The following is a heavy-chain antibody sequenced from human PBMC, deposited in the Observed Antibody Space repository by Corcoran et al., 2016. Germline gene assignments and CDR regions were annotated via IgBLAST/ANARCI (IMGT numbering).Heavy chain of an antibody. V-gene: IGHV3-21*01. J-gene: IGHJ4*02. D-gene: IGHD6-13*01. CDR3: ARDRHSSSWYDY. CDR1: GFTFSSYS. CDR2: ISSSSSYI. Sequence: EVQLVESGGGLVKPGGSLRLSCAASGFTFSSYSMNWVRQAPGKGLEWVSSISSSSSYIYYADSVKGRFTISRDNAKNSLYLPMNSLRAEDTAVYYCARDRHSSSWYDYWGQVTLVTGSS.